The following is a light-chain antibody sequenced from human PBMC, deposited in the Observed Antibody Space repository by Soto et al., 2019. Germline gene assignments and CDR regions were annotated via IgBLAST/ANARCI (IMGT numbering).Light chain of an antibody. V-gene: IGKV1-5*03. CDR3: QQYKHYST. CDR2: TAS. Sequence: DIQMTQSPSTLSASVGDRVSITCRASQSISPFLAWYQQKPGRAPKLLIHTASTLNSGVPSRFSGSGSETEFTLTISSLQPDDFATYYCQQYKHYSTFGQGTNLEIK. J-gene: IGKJ2*01. CDR1: QSISPF.